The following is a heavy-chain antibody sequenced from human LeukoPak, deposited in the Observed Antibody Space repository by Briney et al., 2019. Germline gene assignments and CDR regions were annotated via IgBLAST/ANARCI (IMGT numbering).Heavy chain of an antibody. CDR2: IYFSGVT. V-gene: IGHV4-39*02. Sequence: PSETLSLTCSVSGGSIYTSSYYWVWIRQPPGKGLEWIGSIYFSGVTYYSESLKNRVSLSTSGNHFSLELKSVIAADTAVYYCAREDCSGGSCYGIDRPYYYYYMDVWGKGTTVTVSS. J-gene: IGHJ6*03. CDR1: GGSIYTSSYY. CDR3: AREDCSGGSCYGIDRPYYYYYMDV. D-gene: IGHD2-15*01.